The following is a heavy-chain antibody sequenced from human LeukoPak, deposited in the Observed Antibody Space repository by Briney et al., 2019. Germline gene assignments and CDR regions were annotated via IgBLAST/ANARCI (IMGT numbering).Heavy chain of an antibody. D-gene: IGHD2-2*01. Sequence: SVKVSCKASGGTFNSYAISWVRQAPGQGLEWMGGIIPIFGTANYAQKFQGRVTITADESTSTAYMELSSLRSEDTAVYYCARHDCIVVVPAVYYYYYMDVWGKGTTVTVSS. V-gene: IGHV1-69*01. CDR2: IIPIFGTA. CDR3: ARHDCIVVVPAVYYYYYMDV. J-gene: IGHJ6*03. CDR1: GGTFNSYA.